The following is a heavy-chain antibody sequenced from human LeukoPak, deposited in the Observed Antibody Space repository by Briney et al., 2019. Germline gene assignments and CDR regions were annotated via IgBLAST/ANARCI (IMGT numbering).Heavy chain of an antibody. Sequence: GGSLRLSCAAPGFTFSSYAMSWVRQAPGKGLEWVSAISGSGGNTYYADSVKGRFTISRDNSKNTLYLQMNSLRAEDTAVYYCGKAALDTYYDILTGYKDWGQGTLVTVSS. J-gene: IGHJ4*02. CDR1: GFTFSSYA. CDR3: GKAALDTYYDILTGYKD. V-gene: IGHV3-23*01. D-gene: IGHD3-9*01. CDR2: ISGSGGNT.